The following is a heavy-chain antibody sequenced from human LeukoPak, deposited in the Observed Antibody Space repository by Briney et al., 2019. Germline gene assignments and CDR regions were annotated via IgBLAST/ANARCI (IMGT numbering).Heavy chain of an antibody. CDR1: GFTVSSNY. D-gene: IGHD5-12*01. V-gene: IGHV3-53*01. CDR2: IYSGGST. CDR3: AKDAALAKKDY. Sequence: GGSLRLSCAASGFTVSSNYMGWVRQAPGKGLEWVSVIYSGGSTYYADSVKGRFTISRDNSKNTLYLQMNSLRAEDTAVYYCAKDAALAKKDYWGQGTLVTVSS. J-gene: IGHJ4*02.